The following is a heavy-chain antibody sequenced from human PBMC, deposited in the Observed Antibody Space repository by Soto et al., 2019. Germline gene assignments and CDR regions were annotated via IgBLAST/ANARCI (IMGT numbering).Heavy chain of an antibody. CDR1: GYTFRNYG. CDR3: ARDGRQFGHTSENCDI. D-gene: IGHD3-10*01. J-gene: IGHJ3*02. V-gene: IGHV1-18*01. Sequence: QVQLLQSGPEVKKPGASVKLSCKASGYTFRNYGINWVRQAPGQGLEWMGWISAYNGDTNYAQNFQGRVTLATDTPTSTAYLELRSLKSADTAMYYYARDGRQFGHTSENCDIGIQG. CDR2: ISAYNGDT.